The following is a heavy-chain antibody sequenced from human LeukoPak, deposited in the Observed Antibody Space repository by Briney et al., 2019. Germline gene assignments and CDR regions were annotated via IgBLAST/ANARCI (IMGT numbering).Heavy chain of an antibody. CDR3: ARVRGYCSGGSCYDWFDP. J-gene: IGHJ5*02. CDR2: INHSGST. Sequence: SETLSLTCAVYGGSFSGYYWSWIRQPPGKGLEWIGEINHSGSTNYNPSLKSRVTISVDTSKNQFSLKLSSVTAADTAVYYCARVRGYCSGGSCYDWFDPWGQGTLVTVSS. CDR1: GGSFSGYY. V-gene: IGHV4-34*01. D-gene: IGHD2-15*01.